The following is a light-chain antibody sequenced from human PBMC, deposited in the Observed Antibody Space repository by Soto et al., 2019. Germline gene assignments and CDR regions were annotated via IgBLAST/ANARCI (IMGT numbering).Light chain of an antibody. V-gene: IGKV3-20*01. CDR1: QSVSRNF. CDR2: GAS. J-gene: IGKJ4*01. Sequence: EIVLTQSPGTLSFSPGERATLSCRASQSVSRNFLAWYQQKPGQAPRLLIYGASTRATDIPDRFSGSGSGTDFTLTISGLETEDVAVYFCEEYGRSMSIGGGTKVESK. CDR3: EEYGRSMS.